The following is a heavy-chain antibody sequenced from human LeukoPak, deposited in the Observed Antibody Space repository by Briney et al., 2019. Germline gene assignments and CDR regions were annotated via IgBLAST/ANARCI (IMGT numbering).Heavy chain of an antibody. J-gene: IGHJ6*03. CDR3: ARRSTILPHYYYYMDV. CDR2: INTNTGNT. Sequence: ASVKVSCKASGYTFTSYAMNWVRQAPGQGLEWMGWINTNTGNTTYAQGFTGRFVFSLDTSVSTAYLQISSLKAEDTAVYYCARRSTILPHYYYYMDVWGKGTTVTVSS. D-gene: IGHD2-2*01. V-gene: IGHV7-4-1*02. CDR1: GYTFTSYA.